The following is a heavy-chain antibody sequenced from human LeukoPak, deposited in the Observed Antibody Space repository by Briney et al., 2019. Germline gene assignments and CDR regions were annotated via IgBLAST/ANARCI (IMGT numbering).Heavy chain of an antibody. CDR1: GVAFDDYA. CDR3: AKEVIVGNFDY. J-gene: IGHJ4*02. Sequence: CLRLSCAASGVAFDDYAMHCGRQAPGKGLGCFSGISWNSGMIGYADSVKGRFTISRDNAKNSLYLQMNSLRAEDTALYYCAKEVIVGNFDYWGQGTLVTVSS. V-gene: IGHV3-9*01. CDR2: ISWNSGMI. D-gene: IGHD3-22*01.